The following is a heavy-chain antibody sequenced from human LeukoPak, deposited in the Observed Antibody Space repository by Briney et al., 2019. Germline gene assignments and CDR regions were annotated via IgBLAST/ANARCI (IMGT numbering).Heavy chain of an antibody. CDR2: IYPVDSDT. CDR3: ARREETLGIAEY. J-gene: IGHJ4*02. Sequence: KNRGSLKISCMGSGYRFTSYWIGWVGHMPGKGLEWMGIIYPVDSDTRYSPSFQGKVTIAADKSISTAYLQWSSLKASDTAMYYCARREETLGIAEYWGQGTLVSV. D-gene: IGHD6-13*01. CDR1: GYRFTSYW. V-gene: IGHV5-51*01.